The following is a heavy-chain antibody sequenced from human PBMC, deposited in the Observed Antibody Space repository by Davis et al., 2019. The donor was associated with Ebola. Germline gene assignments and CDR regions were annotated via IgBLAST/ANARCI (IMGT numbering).Heavy chain of an antibody. V-gene: IGHV1-8*03. CDR3: ARDAYDFWSGPDYYYGMDV. D-gene: IGHD3-3*01. Sequence: ASVKVSCKASGYTFTSYDINWVRQATGQGLEWMGWMNPNSGNTGYAQKFQGRVTITADESTSTAYMELSSLRSEDTAVYYCARDAYDFWSGPDYYYGMDVWGQGTTVTVSS. J-gene: IGHJ6*02. CDR2: MNPNSGNT. CDR1: GYTFTSYD.